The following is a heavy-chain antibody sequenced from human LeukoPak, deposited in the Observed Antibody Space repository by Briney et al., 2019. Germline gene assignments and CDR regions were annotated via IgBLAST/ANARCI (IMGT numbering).Heavy chain of an antibody. CDR3: ARDWVYKIDY. J-gene: IGHJ4*02. CDR2: ISHDGII. D-gene: IGHD5-24*01. CDR1: GFTFSSYV. V-gene: IGHV3-74*01. Sequence: GGSLRLSCETAGFTFSSYVMHWVRRTPGKGLVWVSRISHDGIISYADSVKGRFTISRDNAKNTLILQMNSLRVEDTAVYYCARDWVYKIDYWGRGTLVTVST.